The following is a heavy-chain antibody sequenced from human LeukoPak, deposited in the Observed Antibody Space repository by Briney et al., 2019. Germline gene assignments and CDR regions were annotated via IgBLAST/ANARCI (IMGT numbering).Heavy chain of an antibody. J-gene: IGHJ6*03. D-gene: IGHD3-10*01. CDR2: IYYSGST. Sequence: PSETLSLTCTVSGGSISCSSYYWGWIRQPPGKGLEWIGSIYYSGSTYYNPSLKSRVTISVDTSKNQFSLKLSSVTAADTAVYYCARGLREFGYYYYHMDVWDIGTTVTVSS. V-gene: IGHV4-39*07. CDR1: GGSISCSSYY. CDR3: ARGLREFGYYYYHMDV.